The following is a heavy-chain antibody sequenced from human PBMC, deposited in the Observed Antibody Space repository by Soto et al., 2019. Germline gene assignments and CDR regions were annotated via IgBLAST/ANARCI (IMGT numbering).Heavy chain of an antibody. CDR1: GYTFTSYG. V-gene: IGHV1-18*01. CDR3: ARDVIAVADWYFDL. CDR2: ISAYNGNT. Sequence: ASVKVSCTASGYTFTSYGISWVRQAPGQGLEWMGWISAYNGNTNYAQKLQGRVTMTTDTSTSTAYMELRSLRSDDTAVYYCARDVIAVADWYFDLWGRGTLVTVSS. J-gene: IGHJ2*01. D-gene: IGHD6-19*01.